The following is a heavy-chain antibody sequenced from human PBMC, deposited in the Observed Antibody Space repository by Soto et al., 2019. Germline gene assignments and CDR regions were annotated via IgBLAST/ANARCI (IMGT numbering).Heavy chain of an antibody. Sequence: EVQLLESGGGLVQPGGSLRLSCAASGFTFSSYAMSWVRQAPGKGLEWVSAISGSGGSTYYADSVKGRFTISRANSKNPRYLKRNTLRAGATAVYYVGKCVWIGSGYYDYWGREPWSPSPQ. J-gene: IGHJ4*02. CDR3: GKCVWIGSGYYDY. D-gene: IGHD2-15*01. CDR1: GFTFSSYA. V-gene: IGHV3-23*01. CDR2: ISGSGGST.